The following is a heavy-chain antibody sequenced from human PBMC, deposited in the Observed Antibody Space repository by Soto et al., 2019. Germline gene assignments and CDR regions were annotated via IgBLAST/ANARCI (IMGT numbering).Heavy chain of an antibody. V-gene: IGHV4-34*01. Sequence: SETLSLTCAVYGGSFSGYYWSWIRQPPGKGLEWVGEINHSGSTNYNPSLKSRVTISVDTSKNQISLNLRLVTAADAAVYYCARSIRQLDDAFDIWGQGTMVTVSS. CDR1: GGSFSGYY. CDR3: ARSIRQLDDAFDI. D-gene: IGHD6-6*01. J-gene: IGHJ3*02. CDR2: INHSGST.